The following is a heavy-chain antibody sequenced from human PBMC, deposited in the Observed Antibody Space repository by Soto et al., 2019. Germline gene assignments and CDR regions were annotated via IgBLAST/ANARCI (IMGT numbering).Heavy chain of an antibody. V-gene: IGHV3-43D*04. Sequence: PGGPLRLSCAASGFTFDDYAMHWVRQAPGKGLEWVSLISWDGGSTYYADSVKGRFTISRDNSKNSLYLQMNSLRAEDTALYYCARVPRGELLRNYYYYGMDVWGQGTTVTVSS. CDR1: GFTFDDYA. CDR2: ISWDGGST. CDR3: ARVPRGELLRNYYYYGMDV. J-gene: IGHJ6*02. D-gene: IGHD1-26*01.